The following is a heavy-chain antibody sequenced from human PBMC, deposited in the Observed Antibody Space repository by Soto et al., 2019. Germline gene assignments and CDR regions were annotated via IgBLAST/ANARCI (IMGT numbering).Heavy chain of an antibody. J-gene: IGHJ5*02. Sequence: SVKVSCKASGGTFSSYAISWVRQAPGQGLEWMGGIIPIFGTANYAQKFQGRVTMTGDTSTDTAYMELSSLRSEDTAVYYCATGIRSSSWFDWFDPWGQGTLVTVSS. CDR3: ATGIRSSSWFDWFDP. D-gene: IGHD6-6*01. V-gene: IGHV1-69*06. CDR2: IIPIFGTA. CDR1: GGTFSSYA.